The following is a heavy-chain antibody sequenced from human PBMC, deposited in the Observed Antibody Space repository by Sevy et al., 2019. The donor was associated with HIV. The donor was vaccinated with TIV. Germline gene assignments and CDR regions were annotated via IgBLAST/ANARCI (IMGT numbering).Heavy chain of an antibody. Sequence: GGSLRLSCAASGFSFSNYWMQWVRQAPGKGLEWVANIRQDGNEKCYSASVRGRFTISRDNARNSLYLQMNSLRADDTAVYYCARRYFDSWGQGTLVTVSS. CDR1: GFSFSNYW. CDR2: IRQDGNEK. J-gene: IGHJ4*02. V-gene: IGHV3-7*01. CDR3: ARRYFDS.